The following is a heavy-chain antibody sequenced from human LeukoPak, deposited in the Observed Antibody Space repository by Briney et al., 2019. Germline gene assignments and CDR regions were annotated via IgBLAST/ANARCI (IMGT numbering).Heavy chain of an antibody. CDR2: ISSSGSTI. D-gene: IGHD2-2*01. CDR1: GFTFSSYE. CDR3: AGSGCSSTSCYIEECYFDY. Sequence: PGGSLRLSCAASGFTFSSYEMNWVRQAPGKGLEWVSYISSSGSTIYYAGSVKGRFTISRDNAKNSLYLQMNSLRAEDTAVYYCAGSGCSSTSCYIEECYFDYWGQGTLVTVSS. J-gene: IGHJ4*02. V-gene: IGHV3-48*03.